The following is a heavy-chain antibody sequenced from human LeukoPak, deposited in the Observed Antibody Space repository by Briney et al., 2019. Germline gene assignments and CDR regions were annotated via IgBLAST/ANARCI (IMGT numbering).Heavy chain of an antibody. Sequence: EASETLSLTCTVSGGSISSYYWSWIRQPPGKGLEWTGYIYYSGSTNYNPSLKSRVTISVDTSKNQFSLKLSSVTAADTAVYYCASALIPYYFDYWGQGTLVTVSS. CDR3: ASALIPYYFDY. CDR2: IYYSGST. CDR1: GGSISSYY. J-gene: IGHJ4*02. V-gene: IGHV4-59*01.